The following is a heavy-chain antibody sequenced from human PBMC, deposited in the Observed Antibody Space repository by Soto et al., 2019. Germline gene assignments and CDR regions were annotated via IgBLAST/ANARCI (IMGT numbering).Heavy chain of an antibody. J-gene: IGHJ6*02. CDR3: ASHSYGYFPHYYHGMDV. Sequence: QVQLVQSGAEVKKPGSSVKVSCKASGGTFSSYASSWVRQAPGQGLEWMGGIIPIFGTANYAQKFQGRVTITAAESASTAYMALSSLRSEATAVYYCASHSYGYFPHYYHGMDVWGQGTTVTVSS. V-gene: IGHV1-69*12. D-gene: IGHD5-18*01. CDR2: IIPIFGTA. CDR1: GGTFSSYA.